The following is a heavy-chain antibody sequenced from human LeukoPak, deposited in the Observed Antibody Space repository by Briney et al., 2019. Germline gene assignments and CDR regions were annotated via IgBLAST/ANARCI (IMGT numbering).Heavy chain of an antibody. D-gene: IGHD3-22*01. CDR1: GFSFNDYT. CDR3: ARDLVITMIVMVDAFDI. Sequence: PGGSLRLSCAASGFSFNDYTMNWVRQAPGKGLEWVSSIRSSSSYIYYADSVKGRFTISRDNAKNSLYLQMNSLRAEDTAVYYCARDLVITMIVMVDAFDIWGQGTMVTVSS. V-gene: IGHV3-21*01. CDR2: IRSSSSYI. J-gene: IGHJ3*02.